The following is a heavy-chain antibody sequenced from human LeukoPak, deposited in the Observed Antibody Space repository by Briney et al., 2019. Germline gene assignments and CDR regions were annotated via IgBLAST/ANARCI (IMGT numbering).Heavy chain of an antibody. CDR3: ARTVRPGVNYYYYYMDV. CDR1: GGSISSGSYY. J-gene: IGHJ6*03. V-gene: IGHV4-61*02. Sequence: SETLSLTCTVSGGSISSGSYYWSWIRQPAGKGLEWIGRIYTSGSTNYNPSLKSRVTISVDTSKNQFSLKLSSMTAADTAVYYCARTVRPGVNYYYYYMDVWGRGTTVTVSS. CDR2: IYTSGST. D-gene: IGHD6-6*01.